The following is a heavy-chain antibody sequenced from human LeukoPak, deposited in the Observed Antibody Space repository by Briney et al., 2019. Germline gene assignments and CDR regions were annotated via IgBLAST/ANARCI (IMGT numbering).Heavy chain of an antibody. CDR3: CGWEQQLPQVSLAI. D-gene: IGHD6-13*01. CDR1: GGTFSSYA. Sequence: SVKVSCKASGGTFSSYAISWVRQAPGQGLEWMGGIIPIFGTANYAQKFQGRVTITADESTSAAYMELSSLRSEDTAVYYCCGWEQQLPQVSLAIWGQGTLVTVSS. CDR2: IIPIFGTA. J-gene: IGHJ4*02. V-gene: IGHV1-69*13.